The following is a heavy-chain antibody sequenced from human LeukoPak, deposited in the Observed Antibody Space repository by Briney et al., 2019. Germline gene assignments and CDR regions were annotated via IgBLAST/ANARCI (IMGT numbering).Heavy chain of an antibody. D-gene: IGHD2-21*02. CDR2: IQNDGSNT. V-gene: IGHV3-30*02. CDR3: ARDHIVVVTANIDY. J-gene: IGHJ4*02. CDR1: GFTFSDYG. Sequence: GGSLRLSCAASGFTFSDYGMNWVRQTPGKGLEWLAFIQNDGSNTFYADSVKGRFTISRDNSKNTLYLQMNSLRAEDTAVYYCARDHIVVVTANIDYWGQGTLVTVSS.